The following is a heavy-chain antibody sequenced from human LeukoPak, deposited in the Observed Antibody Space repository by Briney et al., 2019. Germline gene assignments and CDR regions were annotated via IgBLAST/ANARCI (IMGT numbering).Heavy chain of an antibody. D-gene: IGHD3-10*01. Sequence: SETLSLTCIVSGGSISSGAYYWAWIRQPPGKGLEWIGSIYSTGSTYKNPSLKSRVTISIDTSKNQFSLKLNSVTAADTAVFYCARRGGANWFDPWGQGTLVTVSS. V-gene: IGHV4-39*01. CDR3: ARRGGANWFDP. CDR2: IYSTGST. CDR1: GGSISSGAYY. J-gene: IGHJ5*02.